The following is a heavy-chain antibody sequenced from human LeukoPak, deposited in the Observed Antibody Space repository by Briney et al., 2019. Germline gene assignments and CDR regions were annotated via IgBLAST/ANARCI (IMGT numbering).Heavy chain of an antibody. D-gene: IGHD1-26*01. J-gene: IGHJ4*02. V-gene: IGHV4-61*02. CDR3: AYRIVGVDFDY. CDR2: FYTSGST. Sequence: SETLSLTCTVSGGSISSGSYYWSWIRQPAGKGLEWIGRFYTSGSTYYNPSLKSRVTMSVDTSKNQFSLKLSSVTAADTAVYYCAYRIVGVDFDYWGQGTLVTVSS. CDR1: GGSISSGSYY.